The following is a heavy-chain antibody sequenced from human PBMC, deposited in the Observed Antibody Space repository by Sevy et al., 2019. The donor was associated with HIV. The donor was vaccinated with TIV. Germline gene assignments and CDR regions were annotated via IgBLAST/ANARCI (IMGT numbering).Heavy chain of an antibody. CDR2: IYYSGST. D-gene: IGHD3-3*01. CDR3: AVITIFGVVTDNWFDP. J-gene: IGHJ5*02. CDR1: GGSISSSSYY. V-gene: IGHV4-39*01. Sequence: SETLSLTCTVSGGSISSSSYYWGWIRQPPGKGLEWIGSIYYSGSTYCNPSLKSRVTISVDTSKNQVSLKLSSVTAADTAVYYCAVITIFGVVTDNWFDPWGQGTRVTVSS.